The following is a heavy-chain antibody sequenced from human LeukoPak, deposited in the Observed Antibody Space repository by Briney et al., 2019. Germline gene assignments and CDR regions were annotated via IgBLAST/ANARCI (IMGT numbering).Heavy chain of an antibody. CDR3: ARDYYDFWSGPPTY. CDR2: IKQDGSEK. D-gene: IGHD3-3*01. V-gene: IGHV3-7*01. CDR1: GFTFSSYW. J-gene: IGHJ4*02. Sequence: GGSLRLSCAASGFTFSSYWMSWVRQAPGKGLEWVANIKQDGSEKYYVDSVKGRFTISRDNAKNSLYLQMNSLRAEDTAVYYCARDYYDFWSGPPTYWGQGTLVTVPS.